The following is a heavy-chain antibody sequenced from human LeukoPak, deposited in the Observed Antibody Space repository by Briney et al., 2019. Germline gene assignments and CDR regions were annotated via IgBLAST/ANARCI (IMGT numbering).Heavy chain of an antibody. D-gene: IGHD6-13*01. CDR1: GFTFINAY. V-gene: IGHV3-15*01. J-gene: IGHJ4*02. Sequence: GGSLRLSCAASGFTFINAYMSWVRQAPAKGLEWVGHITRETEGGTTDYADSVKGRFTISRDNAKNSLYLQMNSLRAEDTAVYYCARDSSPDYWGQGTLVTVSS. CDR2: ITRETEGGTT. CDR3: ARDSSPDY.